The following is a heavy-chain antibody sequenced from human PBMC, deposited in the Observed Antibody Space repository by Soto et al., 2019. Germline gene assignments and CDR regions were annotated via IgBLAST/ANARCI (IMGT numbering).Heavy chain of an antibody. J-gene: IGHJ5*02. Sequence: ASVKVSCKASGGTFSSYAISWVRQAPGKGLEWMAGFDPEDGETVYAQKFQGRVTLTEDTSTDTAYMELSSLRSEDTAVYYCATVPPYYDSSEGFDPWGQGTLVTVSS. CDR2: FDPEDGET. CDR1: GGTFSSYA. D-gene: IGHD3-22*01. V-gene: IGHV1-24*01. CDR3: ATVPPYYDSSEGFDP.